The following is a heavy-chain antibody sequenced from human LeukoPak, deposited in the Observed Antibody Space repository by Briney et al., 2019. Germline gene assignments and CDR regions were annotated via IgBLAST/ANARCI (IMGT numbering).Heavy chain of an antibody. D-gene: IGHD6-19*01. CDR3: ARGVAVAGFFDY. CDR1: GGSFSNYY. Sequence: SETLSLTCAVYGGSFSNYYWTWTRQSPGKGLEWIGEITHSGSTNYNPSLKSRVTISVDTSKNQFSLKLSSVTAADTAVYYCARGVAVAGFFDYWGQGTLVTVSS. V-gene: IGHV4-34*01. CDR2: ITHSGST. J-gene: IGHJ4*02.